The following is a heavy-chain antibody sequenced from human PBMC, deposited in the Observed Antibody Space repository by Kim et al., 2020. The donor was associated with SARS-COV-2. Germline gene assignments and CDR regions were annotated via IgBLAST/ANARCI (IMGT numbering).Heavy chain of an antibody. V-gene: IGHV3-73*01. CDR2: ITSKGTSNSK. J-gene: IGHJ3*01. D-gene: IGHD1-1*01. Sequence: GGSLRLSCAASGFTFSSYPLHWVRQAPGKGLEWVGGITSKGTSNSKADGVTGQCSITIARDNSKSTAHLQRNSLNNEDTYYCYTTLIHGTTLAFCDGIDV. CDR3: TLIHGTTLAFCDGIDV. CDR1: GFTFSSYP.